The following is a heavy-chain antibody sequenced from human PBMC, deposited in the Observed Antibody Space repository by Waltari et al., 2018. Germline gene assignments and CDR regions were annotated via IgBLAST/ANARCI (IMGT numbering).Heavy chain of an antibody. CDR2: IYTSGST. CDR3: ARDRHSGSYLAY. CDR1: GGSISSGSYY. Sequence: QVQLQESGPGLVKPSQTLSLTCTVPGGSISSGSYYWSWIRQPAGKGLEWIGRIYTSGSTNYNPSLKSRVTISVDTSKNQFSLKLSSVTAADTAVYYCARDRHSGSYLAYWGQGTLVTVSS. D-gene: IGHD1-26*01. J-gene: IGHJ4*02. V-gene: IGHV4-61*02.